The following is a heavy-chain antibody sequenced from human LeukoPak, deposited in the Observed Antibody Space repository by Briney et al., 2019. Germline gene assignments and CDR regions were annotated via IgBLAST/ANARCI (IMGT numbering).Heavy chain of an antibody. J-gene: IGHJ4*02. D-gene: IGHD3-16*02. CDR1: GFSFSTYA. CDR3: AKSLYGGCDY. Sequence: GGALRLSCAASGFSFSTYAMSWVRQAPGKGLEWVSGVNGNGGSTSYADSVKGRFTIFRDNSKNTVYLQMNSLRVEDTAVYYCAKSLYGGCDYWGQGTVVTVSS. V-gene: IGHV3-23*01. CDR2: VNGNGGST.